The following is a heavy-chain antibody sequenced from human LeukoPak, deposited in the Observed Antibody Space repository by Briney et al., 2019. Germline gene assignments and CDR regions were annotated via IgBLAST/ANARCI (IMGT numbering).Heavy chain of an antibody. CDR2: ISSSSSYI. CDR1: GFTFSSYS. D-gene: IGHD6-6*01. Sequence: GGSLRLSCAASGFTFSSYSMNWVRQAPGKGLEWVSSISSSSSYIYYADSVKGRFTISRDNAKNSLYLQMNSLRAEDTAVYYCAREGRHLGAFDIWGQGTMVTVSS. J-gene: IGHJ3*02. CDR3: AREGRHLGAFDI. V-gene: IGHV3-21*01.